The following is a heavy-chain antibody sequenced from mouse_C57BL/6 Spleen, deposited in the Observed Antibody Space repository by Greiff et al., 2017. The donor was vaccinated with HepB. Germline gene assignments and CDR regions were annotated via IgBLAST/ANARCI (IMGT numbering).Heavy chain of an antibody. V-gene: IGHV3-6*01. CDR2: ISYDGSN. Sequence: EVKLVESGPGLVKPSQSLSLTCSVTGYSITSGYYWNWIRQFPGNKLEWMGYISYDGSNNYNPSLKNRISITRDTSKNQFFLKLNSVTTEDTATYYCARAPYYRDWYFDVWGTGTTVTVSS. CDR1: GYSITSGYY. D-gene: IGHD2-14*01. CDR3: ARAPYYRDWYFDV. J-gene: IGHJ1*03.